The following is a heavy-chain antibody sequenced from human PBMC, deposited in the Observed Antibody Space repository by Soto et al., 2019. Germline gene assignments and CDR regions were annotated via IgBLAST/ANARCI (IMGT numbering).Heavy chain of an antibody. Sequence: GGSLRLSCVAAGFTFSSYGMHWVRQAPGKGLEWVAIISYDGSNTYYADSVKGRFTISRDNSKNTLYLQMNSLRAEDTSVYYCAKEGGLSGSYYISSSYYFDYWGQGTLVTVSS. CDR1: GFTFSSYG. D-gene: IGHD1-26*01. CDR3: AKEGGLSGSYYISSSYYFDY. V-gene: IGHV3-30*18. CDR2: ISYDGSNT. J-gene: IGHJ4*02.